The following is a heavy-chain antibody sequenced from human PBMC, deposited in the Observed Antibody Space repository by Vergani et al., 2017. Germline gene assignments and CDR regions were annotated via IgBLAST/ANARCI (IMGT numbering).Heavy chain of an antibody. CDR2: ICYSGRT. CDR1: GGPISSSSYY. D-gene: IGHD3-9*01. CDR3: ARDLTRYYDILTGYPYFDY. V-gene: IGHV4-39*07. J-gene: IGHJ4*01. Sequence: QLQLQESGPGLVKPSETLSLTCTVSGGPISSSSYYWGWIRQPPGKGLEWIGSICYSGRTYYNPSLKGRGTMSVATSKNQFSLKLSSVTAADTAVYYCARDLTRYYDILTGYPYFDYWGHGTLVTVSS.